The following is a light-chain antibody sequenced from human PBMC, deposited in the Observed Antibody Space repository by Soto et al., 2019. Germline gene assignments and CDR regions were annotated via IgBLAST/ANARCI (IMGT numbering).Light chain of an antibody. CDR2: DAS. V-gene: IGKV3-20*01. CDR3: QQCATAPLT. CDR1: QTVSKNY. J-gene: IGKJ1*01. Sequence: EIVLTQSPGTLSLSPGERATLSCRASQTVSKNYLAWYQHKPGQPPRLLIYDASDRATGVPYRFSGSGSGTDFTLTISSLEPEDSAVYYCQQCATAPLTFGQGTKVEIK.